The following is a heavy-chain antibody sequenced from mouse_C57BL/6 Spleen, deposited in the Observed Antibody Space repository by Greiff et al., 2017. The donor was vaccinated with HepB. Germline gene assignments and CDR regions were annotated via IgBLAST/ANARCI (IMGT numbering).Heavy chain of an antibody. Sequence: VQLQQSGAELARPGASVKLSCKASGYTFTSYGISWVKQRTGQGLEWIGEIYPRSGNTYYNEKFKGKATLTADKSSSTAYMELRSLTSEDSAVYFCARDYYGSSYLFAYWGQGTLVTVAA. CDR2: IYPRSGNT. D-gene: IGHD1-1*01. CDR1: GYTFTSYG. J-gene: IGHJ3*01. V-gene: IGHV1-81*01. CDR3: ARDYYGSSYLFAY.